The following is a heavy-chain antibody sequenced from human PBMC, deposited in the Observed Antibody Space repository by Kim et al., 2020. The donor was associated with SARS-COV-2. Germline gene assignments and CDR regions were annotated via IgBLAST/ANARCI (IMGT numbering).Heavy chain of an antibody. Sequence: GGSLRLSCAASGFTFSSYAMSWVRQAPGKGLEWVSAISGSGGSTYYADSVKGRFTISRDNSKNTLYLQMNSLRAEDTAVYYCAKGIDILTGYYVNWFDPWGQGTLVTVSS. D-gene: IGHD3-9*01. V-gene: IGHV3-23*01. CDR2: ISGSGGST. J-gene: IGHJ5*02. CDR3: AKGIDILTGYYVNWFDP. CDR1: GFTFSSYA.